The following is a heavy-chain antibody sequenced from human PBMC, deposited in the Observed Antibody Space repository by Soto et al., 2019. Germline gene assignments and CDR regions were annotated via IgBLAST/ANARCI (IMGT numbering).Heavy chain of an antibody. CDR3: ARPGHGSRWPNVYMDV. CDR1: GFTFSNDE. V-gene: IGHV3-64*01. J-gene: IGHJ6*03. D-gene: IGHD6-13*01. Sequence: QLVESGGGLVQPGGSLRLSCAASGFTFSNDEMHWVRQAPGKGLEYVSGISNNGAHTDYAKSVKGRFTISRDNSENTLYLQMGSLRAEDMALYYCARPGHGSRWPNVYMDVWGKGTTVTVSS. CDR2: ISNNGAHT.